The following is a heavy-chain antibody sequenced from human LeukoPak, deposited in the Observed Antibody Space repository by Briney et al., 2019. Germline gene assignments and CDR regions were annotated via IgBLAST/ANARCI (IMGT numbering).Heavy chain of an antibody. J-gene: IGHJ6*03. CDR2: IYSGGST. Sequence: PGGSLRLSCTASGFTFGDYAMSWVRQAPGKGLEWVSVIYSGGSTYYADSVKGRFTISRDNSKNTLYLQMNSLRAEDTAVYYCATRYCSSTSCQGYYYYYYYMDVWGKGTTVTVSS. D-gene: IGHD2-2*01. V-gene: IGHV3-53*01. CDR1: GFTFGDYA. CDR3: ATRYCSSTSCQGYYYYYYYMDV.